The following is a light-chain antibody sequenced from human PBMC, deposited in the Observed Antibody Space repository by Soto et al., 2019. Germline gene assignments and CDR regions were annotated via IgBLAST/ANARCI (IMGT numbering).Light chain of an antibody. CDR1: QNIRNY. CDR2: GGS. Sequence: IQVTQSPSALSASVGATVVITCRTSQNIRNYLNWYQQKPGKAPNLLIHGGSILQSGVPPRFSGGGGGTDFTLTISSLQPEDFASYYCQQIYTIPLTFGGGTKVDIK. V-gene: IGKV1-39*01. J-gene: IGKJ4*01. CDR3: QQIYTIPLT.